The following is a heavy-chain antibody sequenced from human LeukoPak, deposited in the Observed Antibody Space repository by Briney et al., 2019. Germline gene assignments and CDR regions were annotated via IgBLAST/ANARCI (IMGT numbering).Heavy chain of an antibody. V-gene: IGHV3-53*01. J-gene: IGHJ6*03. D-gene: IGHD3-16*02. CDR2: IYSGGST. Sequence: GGSLRLSCAASGFTVSSNYMSWVRQAPGKGLEWVSVIYSGGSTYYADSVKGRFTISRDDSKNTLYLQMNSLRAEDTAVYYCARNRGSYRYHYYYYMDVRGKGTTVTVSS. CDR3: ARNRGSYRYHYYYYMDV. CDR1: GFTVSSNY.